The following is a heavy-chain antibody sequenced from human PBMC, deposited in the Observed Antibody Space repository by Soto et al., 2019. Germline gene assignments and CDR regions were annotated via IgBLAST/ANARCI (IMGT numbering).Heavy chain of an antibody. V-gene: IGHV1-46*01. J-gene: IGHJ6*02. CDR3: ARDRRYCSSTSCRGYGMDV. D-gene: IGHD2-2*01. CDR2: INPSGGST. Sequence: QVQLVQSGAEVKKPGASVKVSCKASGYTFTSYYMHWVRQAPGQGLEWMGIINPSGGSTSYAQKFQGGVTMTRDTSTSTVYMELSSLRSEDTAVYYCARDRRYCSSTSCRGYGMDVWGQGTTVTVSS. CDR1: GYTFTSYY.